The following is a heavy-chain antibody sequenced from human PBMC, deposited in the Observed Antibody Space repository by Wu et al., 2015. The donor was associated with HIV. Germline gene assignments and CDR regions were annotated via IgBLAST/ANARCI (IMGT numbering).Heavy chain of an antibody. J-gene: IGHJ3*02. CDR3: ARPYYYDSSGYFGAFDI. CDR1: GYTFTSYY. CDR2: INPSGGST. V-gene: IGHV1-46*01. D-gene: IGHD3-22*01. Sequence: QVQLVQSGAEVKKPGASVKVSCKASGYTFTSYYMHWVRQAPGQGLEWMGIINPSGGSTSYAQKFQGRVTMTRDTSTSTVYMELSSLRSEDTAVYYCARPYYYDSSGYFGAFDIWGQGTMVTVSS.